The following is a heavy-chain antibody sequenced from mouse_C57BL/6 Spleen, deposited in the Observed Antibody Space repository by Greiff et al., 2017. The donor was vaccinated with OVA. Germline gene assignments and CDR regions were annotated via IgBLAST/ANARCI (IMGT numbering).Heavy chain of an antibody. CDR3: TETYYSNDAAMDD. CDR1: GFNFKDYY. D-gene: IGHD2-5*01. Sequence: VHVKQSGAELVRPGASVKLSCTASGFNFKDYYMHWVQQRPEQGLEWIGRIDPEDGATEYAPKFQGKATMTADTSSNTAYLQLSSLTSEDTAVYYCTETYYSNDAAMDDWGQGTSVTVSS. CDR2: IDPEDGAT. V-gene: IGHV14-1*01. J-gene: IGHJ4*01.